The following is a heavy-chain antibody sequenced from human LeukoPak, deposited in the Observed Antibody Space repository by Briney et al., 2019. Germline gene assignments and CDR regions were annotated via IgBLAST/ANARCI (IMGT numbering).Heavy chain of an antibody. D-gene: IGHD4-17*01. J-gene: IGHJ4*02. CDR1: GFTFSSYA. CDR3: ARDNSVTTGPPALDY. CDR2: ISGSGGST. V-gene: IGHV3-23*01. Sequence: GGSLRLSCAASGFTFSSYAMSWVRQAPGKGLEWVSAISGSGGSTYYADSVKGRFTISRDNSKNTLYLQMNSLRAEDTAVYYCARDNSVTTGPPALDYWGQGTLVTVSS.